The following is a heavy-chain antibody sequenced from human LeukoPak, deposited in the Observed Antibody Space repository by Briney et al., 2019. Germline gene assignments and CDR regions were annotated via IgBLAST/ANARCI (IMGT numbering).Heavy chain of an antibody. CDR3: ASYSSGWEYFDY. Sequence: GASVKVSCKASGYTFTSYGISWVRQAPGQGLEWMGWVSAYNGNTNYAQKLQGRVTMTTDTSTSTAYMELRSLRSDDTAVYYCASYSSGWEYFDYWGQGTLVTVSS. D-gene: IGHD6-19*01. J-gene: IGHJ4*02. V-gene: IGHV1-18*01. CDR2: VSAYNGNT. CDR1: GYTFTSYG.